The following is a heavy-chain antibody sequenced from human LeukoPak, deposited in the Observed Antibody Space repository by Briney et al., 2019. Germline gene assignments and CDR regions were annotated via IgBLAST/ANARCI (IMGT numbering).Heavy chain of an antibody. D-gene: IGHD5-18*01. V-gene: IGHV4-30-4*08. CDR3: ARGGYSYGYFDY. CDR1: GGSISSGDYY. Sequence: SQTLSLTCTVSGGSISSGDYYWSWIRQPPGKGLEWIGYIYYSGSTYYNPSLKSRATISVDTSKNQFSLKLSSVTAADTAVYYCARGGYSYGYFDYWGQGTLVTVSS. CDR2: IYYSGST. J-gene: IGHJ4*02.